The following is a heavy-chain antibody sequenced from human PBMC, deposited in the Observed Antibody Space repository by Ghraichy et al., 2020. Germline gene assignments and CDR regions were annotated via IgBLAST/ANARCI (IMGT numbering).Heavy chain of an antibody. CDR1: GFTFSSYG. CDR3: AKTRTKRFGPAPSDY. J-gene: IGHJ4*02. CDR2: ISYDGSNK. Sequence: GESLNISCAASGFTFSSYGMHWVRQAPGKGLEWVAVISYDGSNKYYADSVKGRFTISRDNSKNTLYLQMNSLRAEDTAVYYCAKTRTKRFGPAPSDYWGQGTLVTVSS. D-gene: IGHD3-10*01. V-gene: IGHV3-30*18.